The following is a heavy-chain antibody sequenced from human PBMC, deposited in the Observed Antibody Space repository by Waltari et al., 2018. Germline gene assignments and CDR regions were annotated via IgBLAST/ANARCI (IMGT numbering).Heavy chain of an antibody. Sequence: QVQLVQSGAEVKKPGSSVKVSCKASGGPLSSYAISWVRQAPGQGLEWMGRIIPILGIANYAQKFQGRVTITADETTSTAYMELSSLRSEDTAVYYCAREGGAYYYGMDVWGQGTTVTVS. CDR2: IIPILGIA. J-gene: IGHJ6*02. CDR3: AREGGAYYYGMDV. V-gene: IGHV1-69*04. CDR1: GGPLSSYA. D-gene: IGHD3-16*01.